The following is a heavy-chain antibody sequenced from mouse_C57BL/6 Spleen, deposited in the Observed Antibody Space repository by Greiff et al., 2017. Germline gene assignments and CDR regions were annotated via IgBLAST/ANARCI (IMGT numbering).Heavy chain of an antibody. V-gene: IGHV1-82*01. CDR3: ALTGRDYAMDY. Sequence: VKLQQSGPELVKPGASVKISCKASGYAFSSSWMNWVKQRPGKGLEWIGRIYPGDGDTNYNGKFKGKATLTADKSSSTVYMQLSSLTSEDSAVYFCALTGRDYAMDYWGQGTSVTVSS. J-gene: IGHJ4*01. CDR2: IYPGDGDT. CDR1: GYAFSSSW. D-gene: IGHD4-1*01.